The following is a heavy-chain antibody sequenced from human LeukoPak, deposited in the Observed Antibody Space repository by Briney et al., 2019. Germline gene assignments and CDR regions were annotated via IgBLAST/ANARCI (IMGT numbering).Heavy chain of an antibody. J-gene: IGHJ4*02. D-gene: IGHD1-26*01. Sequence: PGGSLRLSCAASEFTFSNYGMTWVRQAPGKGLEWVSSISTSGGSTYYADSVKGRFTISRDNSKNTLYLQMNSLRAEDTAVYYCVKGTWELHEDWGQGTLVTVSS. V-gene: IGHV3-23*01. CDR2: ISTSGGST. CDR3: VKGTWELHED. CDR1: EFTFSNYG.